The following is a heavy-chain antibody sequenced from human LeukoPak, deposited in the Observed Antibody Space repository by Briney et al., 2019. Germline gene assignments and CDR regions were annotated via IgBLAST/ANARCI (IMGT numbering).Heavy chain of an antibody. Sequence: SGTLSLTCAVSGGSISSRNWWSWVRQPPGKGLEWVGEIYHSGSTSYNPSLKSRVTISIDKSKNLFSLKLTSVTAADTAVYYCARLSVIVGAALEYYYYYMDVWGQGTTVTVSS. J-gene: IGHJ6*03. CDR1: GGSISSRNW. D-gene: IGHD1-26*01. CDR2: IYHSGST. V-gene: IGHV4-4*02. CDR3: ARLSVIVGAALEYYYYYMDV.